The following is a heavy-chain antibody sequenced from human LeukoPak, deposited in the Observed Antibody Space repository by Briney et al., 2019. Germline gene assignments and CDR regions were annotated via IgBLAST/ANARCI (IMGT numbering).Heavy chain of an antibody. CDR3: ARDRGSD. CDR2: ISYDGSNK. CDR1: GFTFSSYA. Sequence: GGSLRLSCAASGFTFSSYAMHWVRQAPGKGLEWVAVISYDGSNKYYADSVKGRFTISRDNFKNTLYLQMNTLRAEDTAVYYCARDRGSDWGQGTLVTVSS. D-gene: IGHD2-15*01. V-gene: IGHV3-30*14. J-gene: IGHJ4*02.